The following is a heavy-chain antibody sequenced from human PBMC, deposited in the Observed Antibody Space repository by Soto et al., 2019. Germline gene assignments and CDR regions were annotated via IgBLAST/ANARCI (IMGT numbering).Heavy chain of an antibody. CDR1: GFTFSTYA. Sequence: GGSLRLSCAASGFTFSTYAMSWVRQAPGKGLEWVSDIAGSGSSKYYADSVKGRFTISRDNSKNTLYLRMNSLRAEDTAVYYCAKGGDSSGWYAGMDVWGQGTTVTVSS. V-gene: IGHV3-23*01. CDR2: IAGSGSSK. J-gene: IGHJ6*02. D-gene: IGHD6-19*01. CDR3: AKGGDSSGWYAGMDV.